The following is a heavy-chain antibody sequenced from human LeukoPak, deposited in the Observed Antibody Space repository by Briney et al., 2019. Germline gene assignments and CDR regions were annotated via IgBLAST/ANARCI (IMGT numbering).Heavy chain of an antibody. CDR2: IKQDGSEK. J-gene: IGHJ4*02. Sequence: PVGSLRLSCAASGFTFSSYWMSWVRQAPGKGREWVANIKQDGSEKYYVDSVKGRFTISRDNAKNSLYLQMNSLRAEDTAVYYCARNLTYYYDSSDYWGQGTLVTVSS. V-gene: IGHV3-7*03. CDR1: GFTFSSYW. D-gene: IGHD3-22*01. CDR3: ARNLTYYYDSSDY.